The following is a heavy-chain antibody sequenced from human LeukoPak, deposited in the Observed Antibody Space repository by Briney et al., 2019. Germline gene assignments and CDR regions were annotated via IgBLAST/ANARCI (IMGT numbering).Heavy chain of an antibody. J-gene: IGHJ5*02. CDR1: GGSISSYY. CDR3: ARHKSGAAAGTWWFDP. CDR2: IYYSGST. D-gene: IGHD6-13*01. Sequence: VKPSETLSLTCTVSGGSISSYYWSWIRQPLGKGPEWIGYIYYSGSTNYNPSLKSRVTISVDTSKNQFSLKLSSVTAADTAVYYCARHKSGAAAGTWWFDPWGQGTLVTVSS. V-gene: IGHV4-59*08.